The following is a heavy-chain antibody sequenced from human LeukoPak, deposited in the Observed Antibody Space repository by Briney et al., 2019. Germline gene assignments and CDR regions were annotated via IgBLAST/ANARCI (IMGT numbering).Heavy chain of an antibody. CDR1: GGSISSYY. V-gene: IGHV4-59*01. D-gene: IGHD7-27*01. J-gene: IGHJ4*02. CDR3: ATGLGYFDY. Sequence: SETLSLTCTVSGGSISSYYWSWIRQPPGMGLEWIGYIYHSGSTNYNPSLKSRVTISVDTSKNQFSLKLSSVTAADTAVYYCATGLGYFDYWGQGTLVTVSS. CDR2: IYHSGST.